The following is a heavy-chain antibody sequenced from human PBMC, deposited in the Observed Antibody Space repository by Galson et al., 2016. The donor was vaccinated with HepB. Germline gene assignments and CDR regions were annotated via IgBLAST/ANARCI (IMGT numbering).Heavy chain of an antibody. CDR1: GYSFRNYA. V-gene: IGHV5-51*01. CDR3: ASKSGSGGYWFFDV. D-gene: IGHD2-15*01. Sequence: QSGAEVKKPGESLKISCQGSGYSFRNYAIAWVRQMPGKGLEWMGIIYPGGSETRYGPSFEGQVTISADKSTSTAYLQWNNLEASDTGTYYCASKSGSGGYWFFDVWGRGTLITVSS. CDR2: IYPGGSET. J-gene: IGHJ2*01.